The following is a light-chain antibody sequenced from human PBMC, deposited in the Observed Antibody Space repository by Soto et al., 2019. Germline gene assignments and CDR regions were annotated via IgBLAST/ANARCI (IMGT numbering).Light chain of an antibody. CDR3: SSYTTCNTRLIV. CDR2: DVS. CDR1: SGDIGDYNY. V-gene: IGLV2-14*01. Sequence: QSVLTQPASVSGSPGQSITISCVGTSGDIGDYNYVSWYQQHPGKVPKVIIYDVSNRPSGVSIRFSGTKSDNTASLTISGLQPEYYAYYHCSSYTTCNTRLIVFGTGTKSPS. J-gene: IGLJ1*01.